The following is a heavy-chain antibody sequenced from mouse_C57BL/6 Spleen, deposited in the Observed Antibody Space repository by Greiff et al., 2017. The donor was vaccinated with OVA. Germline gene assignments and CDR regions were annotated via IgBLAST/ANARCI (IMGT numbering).Heavy chain of an antibody. J-gene: IGHJ2*01. CDR2: IYPGDGDT. D-gene: IGHD3-2*02. CDR3: ARRLTPYFDY. V-gene: IGHV1-80*01. Sequence: QVQLKESGAELVKPGASVKISCKASGYAFSSYWMNWVKQRPGKGLEWIGQIYPGDGDTNYNGKFKGKATLTADKSSSTAYMQLSSLTSEDSAVYFCARRLTPYFDYWGQGTTLTVSS. CDR1: GYAFSSYW.